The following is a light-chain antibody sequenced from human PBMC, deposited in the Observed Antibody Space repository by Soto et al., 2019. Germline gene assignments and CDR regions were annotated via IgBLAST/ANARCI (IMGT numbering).Light chain of an antibody. V-gene: IGKV1-5*01. Sequence: DIQMTQSPSSLSASVGDRVTITCRASQSIRRSLNWYQQKPGKAPKLLIYAASSLQSGVPSRFSGSGSGTEFTLTISSLQPDDFATYYCQHYNSYSEAFGQGTKVELK. J-gene: IGKJ1*01. CDR2: AAS. CDR3: QHYNSYSEA. CDR1: QSIRRS.